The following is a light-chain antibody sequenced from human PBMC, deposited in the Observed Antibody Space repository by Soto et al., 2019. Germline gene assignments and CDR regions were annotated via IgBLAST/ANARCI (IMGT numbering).Light chain of an antibody. Sequence: QLVLTQPASVSGSPGQSITISCTGTSSDVGSYNLVSWYQQHPGKAPKLMIYEASKRPSGDSNRFSGSKSGNTASLTISGLQAEDEADYYCCSYAGSSIWVFGGGTKVTVL. CDR2: EAS. CDR1: SSDVGSYNL. J-gene: IGLJ3*02. CDR3: CSYAGSSIWV. V-gene: IGLV2-23*01.